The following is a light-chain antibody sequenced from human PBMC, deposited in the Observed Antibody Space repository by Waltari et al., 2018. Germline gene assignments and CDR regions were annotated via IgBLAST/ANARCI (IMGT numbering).Light chain of an antibody. CDR1: QSVSSN. Sequence: EIAMTQSPATLSVSPGERATLSCRASQSVSSNLAWYQQKPGQAPRLLIYGASTRATGIPARFSGSGSGTEFTLTISSLQSEEFAVYYCQQYNNWPPSWTFGQGTKVEIK. CDR2: GAS. V-gene: IGKV3-15*01. J-gene: IGKJ1*01. CDR3: QQYNNWPPSWT.